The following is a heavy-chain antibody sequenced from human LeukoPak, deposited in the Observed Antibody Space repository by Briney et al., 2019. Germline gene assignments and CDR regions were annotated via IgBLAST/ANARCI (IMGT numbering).Heavy chain of an antibody. CDR3: ARGSYSSSNYFDY. V-gene: IGHV3-48*01. CDR1: GFTFSSYS. J-gene: IGHJ4*02. D-gene: IGHD6-6*01. CDR2: ISSTGSTI. Sequence: GGSLRLSCAASGFTFSSYSMNWVRQAPGKGLEWVSYISSTGSTIYYADSVRGRFTISRDNAKNSLYLQMNSLRAEDTAVYYCARGSYSSSNYFDYWGQGTLVTVSA.